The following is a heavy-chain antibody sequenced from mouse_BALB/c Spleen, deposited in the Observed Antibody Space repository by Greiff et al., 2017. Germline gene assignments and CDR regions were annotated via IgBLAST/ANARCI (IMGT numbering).Heavy chain of an antibody. V-gene: IGHV3-2*02. CDR2: ISYSGST. CDR1: GYSITSDYA. D-gene: IGHD1-1*01. Sequence: EVQLQQSGPGLVKPSQSLSLTCTVTGYSITSDYAWNWIRQFPGNKLEWMGYISYSGSTSYNPSLKSRISITRDTSKNQFFLQLNSVTTEDTATYYCARDHYYGSSFHFDYWGQGTTLTVSS. J-gene: IGHJ2*01. CDR3: ARDHYYGSSFHFDY.